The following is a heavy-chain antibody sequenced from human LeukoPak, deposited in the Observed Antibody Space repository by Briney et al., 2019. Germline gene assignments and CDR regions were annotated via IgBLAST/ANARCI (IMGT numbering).Heavy chain of an antibody. D-gene: IGHD2-2*01. J-gene: IGHJ3*02. Sequence: GGSLRLSCAAAGFTFSTYGMHWVRQAPGKGLDWVAVISKDGNNKYYADSVKGRFTISRDNSKNTLYLQMNSLRAEDTALYYCAKGYCSSTSCYSEFSAFDIWGQGTMVTVSS. CDR2: ISKDGNNK. CDR3: AKGYCSSTSCYSEFSAFDI. CDR1: GFTFSTYG. V-gene: IGHV3-30*18.